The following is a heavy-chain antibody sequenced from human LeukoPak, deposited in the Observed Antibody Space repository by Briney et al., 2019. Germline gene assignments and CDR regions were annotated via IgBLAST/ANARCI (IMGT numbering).Heavy chain of an antibody. CDR2: INSDGSSP. Sequence: PGGSLRLSCAASGFTFSSYWMHWVRHAPGKGLVWVSRINSDGSSPSYADSVKGRFTISRDNAKNTLYLQMNSLRTEDTAVYYCARDDYGGSSRALDYWGQGTLVTVSS. J-gene: IGHJ4*02. CDR1: GFTFSSYW. D-gene: IGHD4/OR15-4a*01. CDR3: ARDDYGGSSRALDY. V-gene: IGHV3-74*01.